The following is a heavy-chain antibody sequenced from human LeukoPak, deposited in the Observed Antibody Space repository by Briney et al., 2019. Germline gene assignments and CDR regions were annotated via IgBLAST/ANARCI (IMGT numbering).Heavy chain of an antibody. V-gene: IGHV3-33*01. CDR3: AAHHGELGYFDY. D-gene: IGHD1-26*01. CDR1: GFTFSSYG. J-gene: IGHJ4*02. Sequence: PGRSLRLSCAASGFTFSSYGMHWVHQAPGKGLEWVAVIWYDGSNKYYADSVKGRFTISRDNSKNTLYLQMNSLRAEDTAVYYCAAHHGELGYFDYWGQGTLVTVSS. CDR2: IWYDGSNK.